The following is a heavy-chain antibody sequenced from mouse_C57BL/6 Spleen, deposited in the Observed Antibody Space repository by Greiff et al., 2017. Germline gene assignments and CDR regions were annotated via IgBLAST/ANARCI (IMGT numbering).Heavy chain of an antibody. CDR3: ARGDDYDGFAY. J-gene: IGHJ3*01. D-gene: IGHD2-4*01. V-gene: IGHV1-55*01. Sequence: VQLQESGAELVKPGASVKMSCKASGYTFTSYWITWVKQRPGQGLEWIGDIYPGSGSTNYNEKFKSKATLTVDTSSSTAYMQLSSLTSEDSAVYYCARGDDYDGFAYWGQGTLVTVSA. CDR2: IYPGSGST. CDR1: GYTFTSYW.